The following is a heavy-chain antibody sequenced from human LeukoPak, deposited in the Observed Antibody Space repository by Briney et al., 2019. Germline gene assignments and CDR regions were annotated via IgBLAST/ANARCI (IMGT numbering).Heavy chain of an antibody. CDR1: GFTFSSYG. Sequence: GGSLRLSCAASGFTFSSYGMHWVRQAPGKGLEWVAVISYDGSNKYYADSVKGRFTISRDNSKNTLYLQMNSLRAEDTAVYYCAKEPEELTYFDYWGQGTLVTVSS. CDR2: ISYDGSNK. V-gene: IGHV3-30*18. D-gene: IGHD3-10*01. J-gene: IGHJ4*02. CDR3: AKEPEELTYFDY.